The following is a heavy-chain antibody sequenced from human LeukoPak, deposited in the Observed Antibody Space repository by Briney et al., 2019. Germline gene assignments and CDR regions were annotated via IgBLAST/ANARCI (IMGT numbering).Heavy chain of an antibody. D-gene: IGHD2-2*01. V-gene: IGHV5-51*01. CDR2: IYPADSTA. J-gene: IGHJ4*02. CDR3: ARLGYCSSTSCREWPGY. CDR1: GYSFTTYW. Sequence: GESLKISCKASGYSFTTYWIGWVRQVPGKGLEWVGIIYPADSTAKYGPSFQGQVTISADKSISAAYLQWSSLKASDTAMYYCARLGYCSSTSCREWPGYWGQGTLVTVSS.